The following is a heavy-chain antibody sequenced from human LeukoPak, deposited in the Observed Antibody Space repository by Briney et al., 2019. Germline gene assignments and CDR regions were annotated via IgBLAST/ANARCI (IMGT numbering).Heavy chain of an antibody. CDR1: EFTFSSYS. D-gene: IGHD1-7*01. CDR2: ISYNSGSI. Sequence: GGSLRLSCAASEFTFSSYSMNWVRQAPGKGLEWVSSISYNSGSIFYAGSVEGRFTISRDNAKNSLFLQMSSLRAEDTAVYYCARGGTNTRYFDYWGQGTLVTVSS. CDR3: ARGGTNTRYFDY. J-gene: IGHJ4*02. V-gene: IGHV3-21*01.